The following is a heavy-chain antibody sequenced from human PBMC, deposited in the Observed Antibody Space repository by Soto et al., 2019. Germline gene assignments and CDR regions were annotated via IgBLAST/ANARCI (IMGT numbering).Heavy chain of an antibody. V-gene: IGHV1-18*01. J-gene: IGHJ4*02. Sequence: QVHLVQSGAEVKKPGASVKVSCKASGYTFTSYGITWVRQAPGQGLEWMGWISAHNVNTDYAQKLQGRVIVTRDTSTSTAYMELRSLISDDTAVYYCARGRYGDYWGQGDLVTVSS. D-gene: IGHD1-1*01. CDR2: ISAHNVNT. CDR1: GYTFTSYG. CDR3: ARGRYGDY.